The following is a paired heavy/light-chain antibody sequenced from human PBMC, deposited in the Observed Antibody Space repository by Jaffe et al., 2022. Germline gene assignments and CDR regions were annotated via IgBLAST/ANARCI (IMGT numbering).Light chain of an antibody. J-gene: IGLJ3*02. CDR3: CSYAGSYPLVWV. CDR1: SSDVGGYNY. V-gene: IGLV2-11*01. Sequence: QSALTQPRSVSGSPGQSVTISCTGTSSDVGGYNYVSWYQQHPGKAPKLMIYDVSKRPSGVPDRFSGSKSGNTASLTISGLQAEDEADYYCCSYAGSYPLVWVFGGGTKLTVL. CDR2: DVS.
Heavy chain of an antibody. CDR3: ARGDDDIVVVPAAKYFRFDP. Sequence: EVQLVESGGGLVQPGGSLRLSCAASGFTFSSYEMNWVRQAPGKGLEWVSYISSSGSTIYYADSVKGRFTISRDNAKNSLYLQMNSLRAEDTAVYYCARGDDDIVVVPAAKYFRFDPWGQGTLVTVSS. V-gene: IGHV3-48*03. D-gene: IGHD2-2*01. CDR1: GFTFSSYE. CDR2: ISSSGSTI. J-gene: IGHJ5*02.